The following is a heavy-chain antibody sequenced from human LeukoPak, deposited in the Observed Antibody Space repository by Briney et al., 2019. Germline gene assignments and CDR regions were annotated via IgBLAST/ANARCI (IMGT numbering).Heavy chain of an antibody. CDR2: IIPIFGTA. V-gene: IGHV1-69*13. J-gene: IGHJ6*03. CDR3: ARGRGYDWPNYYYYMDV. CDR1: GGTFSSYA. D-gene: IGHD5-12*01. Sequence: ASVKVSCKASGGTFSSYAISWVRQAPGQGLEWMGGIIPIFGTANYAQKFQGRVTITADESTSTAYMELSSLRSEDTAVYYCARGRGYDWPNYYYYMDVWGKGTTVTISS.